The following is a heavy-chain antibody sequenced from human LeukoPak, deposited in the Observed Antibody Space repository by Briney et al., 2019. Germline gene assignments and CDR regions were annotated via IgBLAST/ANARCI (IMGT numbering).Heavy chain of an antibody. CDR2: IIPIFGTA. Sequence: GASVKVSCKASGGTFSSYAISWVRQAPGQGLEWMGGIIPIFGTANYAQKFQGRVTITADKSTSTAYMELSSLRSEDTAVYYCASSDYSNYEGIDYYYYMDVWGKGTTVTVSS. D-gene: IGHD4-11*01. CDR1: GGTFSSYA. J-gene: IGHJ6*03. CDR3: ASSDYSNYEGIDYYYYMDV. V-gene: IGHV1-69*06.